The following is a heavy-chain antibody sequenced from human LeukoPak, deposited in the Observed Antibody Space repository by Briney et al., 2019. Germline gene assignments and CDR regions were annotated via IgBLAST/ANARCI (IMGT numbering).Heavy chain of an antibody. D-gene: IGHD2-15*01. J-gene: IGHJ6*02. CDR3: ARLGYCSGGSCYSIIDYYYYGMDV. Sequence: ASVKVSCKASGYTFTGYYMHWVRQAPGQGLEWMGWINPNSGGTNYAQKFQGRVTMTRDTSISTAYMELSRLRSEDTAVYYCARLGYCSGGSCYSIIDYYYYGMDVWGQGTTVTVSS. CDR1: GYTFTGYY. CDR2: INPNSGGT. V-gene: IGHV1-2*02.